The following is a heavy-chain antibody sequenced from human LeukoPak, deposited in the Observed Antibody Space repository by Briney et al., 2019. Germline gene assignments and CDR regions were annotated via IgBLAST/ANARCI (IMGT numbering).Heavy chain of an antibody. CDR1: GFTFSSYA. V-gene: IGHV3-23*01. CDR2: ISGSGGST. CDR3: AKDGVIHSYGYWYDY. J-gene: IGHJ4*02. D-gene: IGHD5-18*01. Sequence: GGSLRLSCAASGFTFSSYAMSWVRQAPGKGLGWVSAISGSGGSTYYADSVKGRFTISRDNSKNTLYLQMNSLRAEDTAVYYCAKDGVIHSYGYWYDYWGQGTLVTVSS.